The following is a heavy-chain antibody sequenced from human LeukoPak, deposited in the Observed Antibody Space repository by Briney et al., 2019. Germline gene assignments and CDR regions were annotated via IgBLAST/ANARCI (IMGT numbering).Heavy chain of an antibody. V-gene: IGHV1-46*01. J-gene: IGHJ4*02. CDR3: ARGATESHLDY. Sequence: ASVKVSCKASGYTFTSYYMHWVRQAPGQGLEGMGILNPSCCTTSYAQKFQGRVTMPRDTSTSTVYMELSSLRSEDTAVYYCARGATESHLDYWGQGTLVTVSS. D-gene: IGHD5-12*01. CDR1: GYTFTSYY. CDR2: LNPSCCTT.